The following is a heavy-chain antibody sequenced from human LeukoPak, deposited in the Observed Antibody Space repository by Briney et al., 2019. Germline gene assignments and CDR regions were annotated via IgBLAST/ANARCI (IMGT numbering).Heavy chain of an antibody. CDR1: GFTVSSNY. Sequence: PGGSLRLSCAASGFTVSSNYMSWVRQAPGTGLEWVAGIYSTGDVCYAESVKGRFTISTDNAKNMPYLEMNSLRAEDTAVYYCARGPRYFDYWGQGTLVTVSS. V-gene: IGHV3-53*01. J-gene: IGHJ4*02. CDR3: ARGPRYFDY. CDR2: IYSTGDV.